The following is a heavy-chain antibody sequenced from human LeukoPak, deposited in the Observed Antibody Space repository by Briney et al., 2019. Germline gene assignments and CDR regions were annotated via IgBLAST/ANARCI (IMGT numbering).Heavy chain of an antibody. Sequence: GGSLRLSCAASGFSLSTYALSWVRQAPGGGLEWVAAISGSGDKTYHADSAKGRFTISKDNSENRLSLQMDSLRAEDTAVYFCAKDTTAWWYHRAYMNVWGKGTTVTVSS. CDR3: AKDTTAWWYHRAYMNV. CDR2: ISGSGDKT. D-gene: IGHD2-15*01. V-gene: IGHV3-23*01. J-gene: IGHJ6*03. CDR1: GFSLSTYA.